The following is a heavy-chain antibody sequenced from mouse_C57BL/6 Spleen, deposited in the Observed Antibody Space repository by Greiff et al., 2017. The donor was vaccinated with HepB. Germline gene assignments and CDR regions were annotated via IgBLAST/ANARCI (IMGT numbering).Heavy chain of an antibody. V-gene: IGHV1-82*01. J-gene: IGHJ4*01. D-gene: IGHD4-1*01. Sequence: VQLQQSGPELVKPGASVKISCKASGYAFSSSWMNWVKQRSGKGLEWIGRIYPGDGDTNYNGKFKGKATLTADKSSSTAYMQLSSLTSEDSAVYFCARGGWDGSMDYWGQGASVTVSS. CDR3: ARGGWDGSMDY. CDR2: IYPGDGDT. CDR1: GYAFSSSW.